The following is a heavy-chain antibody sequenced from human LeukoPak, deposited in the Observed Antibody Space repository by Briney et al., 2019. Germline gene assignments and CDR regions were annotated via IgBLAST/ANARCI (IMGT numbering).Heavy chain of an antibody. Sequence: PSETLSLTCNVSGGSIIGNSTDYWGWVRQPPGKGLEWIATIHHSGGTYDNPSLKGRVTISVDTSKNQFSLTLTSVTAADTAVYYCARQQSSSFLRGGYIESWGQGTLVTVSS. CDR1: GGSIIGNSTDY. V-gene: IGHV4-39*01. CDR3: ARQQSSSFLRGGYIES. J-gene: IGHJ4*02. D-gene: IGHD6-13*01. CDR2: IHHSGGT.